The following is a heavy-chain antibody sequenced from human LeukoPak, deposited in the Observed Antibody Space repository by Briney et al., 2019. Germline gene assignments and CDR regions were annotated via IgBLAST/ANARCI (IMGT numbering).Heavy chain of an antibody. CDR1: GYMFTFYX. CDR3: AKTMEGHLNDL. CDR2: ISPHNGQX. Sequence: ASVKVSCKASGYMFTFYXXXXXXXXXXXXXXGMGWISPHNGQXLXXQXVXXRLIXXKDASTTTAYMDLRSLRSDDTAVYYCAKTMEGHLNDLWGQGTLVTVSS. V-gene: IGHV1-18*01. J-gene: IGHJ5*02. D-gene: IGHD1-14*01.